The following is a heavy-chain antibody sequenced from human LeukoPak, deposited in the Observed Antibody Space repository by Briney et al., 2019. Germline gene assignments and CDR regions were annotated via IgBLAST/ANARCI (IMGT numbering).Heavy chain of an antibody. Sequence: GASVKVSCKASVYTFTGYYMHWVRQAPGQGLEWMGGINPNSGGTNYAQKFQGRVTMTRDTSISTAYMELSRLRSDDTAVYYCARDSSNYGNNYYYYYYMDVWAKGTTVTVSS. CDR3: ARDSSNYGNNYYYYYYMDV. J-gene: IGHJ6*03. V-gene: IGHV1-2*02. CDR2: INPNSGGT. D-gene: IGHD4-11*01. CDR1: VYTFTGYY.